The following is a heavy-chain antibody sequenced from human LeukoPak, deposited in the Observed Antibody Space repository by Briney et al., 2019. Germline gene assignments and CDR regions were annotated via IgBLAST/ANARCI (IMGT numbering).Heavy chain of an antibody. D-gene: IGHD6-19*01. CDR2: ISDSGRVI. J-gene: IGHJ4*02. V-gene: IGHV3-48*04. Sequence: PGGSLRLSCEASGFTFRTYSMIWVRQSPGKGLDWLSYISDSGRVIHYADSVKGRFTISRDNVTKSLYLQMDSMRVEDTAVYYCARGGLTSGWFEEPGADYWGRGILVTVSS. CDR3: ARGGLTSGWFEEPGADY. CDR1: GFTFRTYS.